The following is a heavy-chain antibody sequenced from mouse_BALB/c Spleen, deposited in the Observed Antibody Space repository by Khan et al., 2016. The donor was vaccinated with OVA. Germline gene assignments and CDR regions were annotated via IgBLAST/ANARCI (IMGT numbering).Heavy chain of an antibody. D-gene: IGHD2-10*01. CDR2: ISSTGSYT. CDR3: TRPSYYGNPWFTY. Sequence: EVELVESGGGLVKPGGSLKLSCEVSGFAFNSYDMSWVRQTPEKRLEWVATISSTGSYTYYPDSVKGRFTISRDTARNTLYLQMSSLRSGDTALYYGTRPSYYGNPWFTYWGQGTLVTVSA. J-gene: IGHJ3*01. V-gene: IGHV5-9*02. CDR1: GFAFNSYD.